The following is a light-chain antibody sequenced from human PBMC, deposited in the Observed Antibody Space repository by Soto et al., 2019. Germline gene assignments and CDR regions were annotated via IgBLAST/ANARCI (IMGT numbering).Light chain of an antibody. CDR2: AAS. Sequence: DIQMTQSPSSLSASVGDTVTITCRASQSIDRYLNWYQQKPGKAPKLLIYAASILESGVPSRFSGIGSGTDFALTISSLQPEDFVIYYCQQSFNSPYTFGQRTKVEIK. CDR3: QQSFNSPYT. J-gene: IGKJ2*01. CDR1: QSIDRY. V-gene: IGKV1-39*01.